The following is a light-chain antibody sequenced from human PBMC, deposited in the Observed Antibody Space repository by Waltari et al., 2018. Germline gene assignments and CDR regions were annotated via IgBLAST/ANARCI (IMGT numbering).Light chain of an antibody. CDR3: QQYYSTLVT. CDR2: WAS. CDR1: QSVLYSSNSKNY. Sequence: DIVMTPSPDSLAVSPGERATINRKSSQSVLYSSNSKNYLAWYQKKPGQPPKLLIYWASTRESGVPDRFSGSGSGTDFTLTSSSLQAEDVAVYYCQQYYSTLVTFGGGTKVEIK. V-gene: IGKV4-1*01. J-gene: IGKJ4*01.